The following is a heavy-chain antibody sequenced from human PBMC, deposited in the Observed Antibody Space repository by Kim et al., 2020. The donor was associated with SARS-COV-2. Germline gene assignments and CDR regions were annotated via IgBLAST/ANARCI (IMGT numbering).Heavy chain of an antibody. CDR2: IYYSGST. V-gene: IGHV4-59*13. J-gene: IGHJ6*02. D-gene: IGHD3-10*01. CDR1: GGSISSYY. CDR3: AMIDYYGSGSYDMDV. Sequence: SETLSLTCTVSGGSISSYYWSWIRQPPGKGLEWIGYIYYSGSTNYNPSLKSRVTISVDTSKNQFSLKLSSVTAADTAVYYCAMIDYYGSGSYDMDVWGQGTTVTVSS.